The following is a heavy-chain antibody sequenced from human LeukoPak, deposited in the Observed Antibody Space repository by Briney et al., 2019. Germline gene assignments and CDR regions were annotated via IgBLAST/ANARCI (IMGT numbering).Heavy chain of an antibody. CDR2: IYYSGTT. J-gene: IGHJ4*02. D-gene: IGHD3-9*01. V-gene: IGHV4-39*01. Sequence: SETLSLTCSVSGGSINSNSHHWDWIRQAPGKGLEWIGNIYYSGTTSYNPSLKSRVAISVDTSKNQFSLRLSSVTAADTAVYYCARRGDILTDYAFDYWGQGTLVTVSS. CDR1: GGSINSNSHH. CDR3: ARRGDILTDYAFDY.